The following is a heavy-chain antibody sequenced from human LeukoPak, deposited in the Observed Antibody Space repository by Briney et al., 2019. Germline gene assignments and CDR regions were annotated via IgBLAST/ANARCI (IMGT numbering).Heavy chain of an antibody. J-gene: IGHJ4*02. D-gene: IGHD2-2*02. V-gene: IGHV3-21*04. Sequence: GGSLRLSCTASGFTFSAYSMSWVRQAPGKGLEWVSSISDNSYWIYYADSVEGRFIISRDNAKNSLYLQMNSLRAEDTAVYYCVRVASVVPAAIGALDYWGQGTLVTVSS. CDR2: ISDNSYWI. CDR1: GFTFSAYS. CDR3: VRVASVVPAAIGALDY.